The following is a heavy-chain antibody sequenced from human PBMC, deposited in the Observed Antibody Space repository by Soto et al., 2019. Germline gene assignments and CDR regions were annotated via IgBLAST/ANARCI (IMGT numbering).Heavy chain of an antibody. CDR1: GYTLTELS. CDR2: FDPEDGET. V-gene: IGHV1-24*01. CDR3: ATDSLKYGPGTLLPTGYYYYGMDV. D-gene: IGHD3-10*01. J-gene: IGHJ6*02. Sequence: GASVKVSCKVSGYTLTELSMHWVRQAPGKGLEWMGGFDPEDGETIYAQKFQGRVTMTEDTSTDTAYMELSSLRSEDTAVYYCATDSLKYGPGTLLPTGYYYYGMDVWGQGTTVTVSS.